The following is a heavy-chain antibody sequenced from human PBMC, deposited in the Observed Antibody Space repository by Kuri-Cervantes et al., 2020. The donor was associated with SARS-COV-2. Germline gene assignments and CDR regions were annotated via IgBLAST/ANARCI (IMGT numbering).Heavy chain of an antibody. D-gene: IGHD5-18*01. J-gene: IGHJ4*02. CDR2: IYSGGST. CDR3: TTDFAWIQLWPQGY. Sequence: GESLKISCAASGFTVSSNYMSWVRQAPGKGLEWVSVIYSGGSTYYADSVKGRFTISRDNSKNTLYLQMNSLRAEDTAVYYCTTDFAWIQLWPQGYWGQGTLVTVSS. CDR1: GFTVSSNY. V-gene: IGHV3-66*01.